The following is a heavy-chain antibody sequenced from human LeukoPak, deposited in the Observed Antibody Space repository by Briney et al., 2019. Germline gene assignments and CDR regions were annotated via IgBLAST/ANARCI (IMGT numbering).Heavy chain of an antibody. Sequence: ASVKVSCKASGYTFTSYDINWVRQATGQGLEWMGWMNPNSGNTGYAQKFQGRVTMTRNTSISTAYMELSSLRSGDTAVYYCARGISPYYYDSSGSNDYWGQGTLVTVSS. CDR1: GYTFTSYD. D-gene: IGHD3-22*01. V-gene: IGHV1-8*01. CDR2: MNPNSGNT. J-gene: IGHJ4*02. CDR3: ARGISPYYYDSSGSNDY.